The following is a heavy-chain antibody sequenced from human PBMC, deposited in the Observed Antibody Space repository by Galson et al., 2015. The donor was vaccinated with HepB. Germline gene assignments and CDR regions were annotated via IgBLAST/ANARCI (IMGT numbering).Heavy chain of an antibody. CDR3: AKDSSPSSPTHAYYYGMDV. Sequence: PRLSCAASGFTFSSYGMHWVRQAPGKGLEWVAVISYDGSNKYYADSVKGRFTISRDNSKNTLYLQMNSLRAEDTAVYYCAKDSSPSSPTHAYYYGMDVWGQGTTVTVSS. CDR2: ISYDGSNK. V-gene: IGHV3-30*18. CDR1: GFTFSSYG. J-gene: IGHJ6*02. D-gene: IGHD6-13*01.